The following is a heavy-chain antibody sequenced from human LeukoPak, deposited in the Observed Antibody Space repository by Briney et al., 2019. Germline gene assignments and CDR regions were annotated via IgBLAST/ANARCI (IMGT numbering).Heavy chain of an antibody. CDR3: ARGLSYSDLDY. CDR1: GGSISNYF. Sequence: MPSETLSLTCTVSGGSISNYFWSWIRQPPGKGLEWIGYIYYSGSTNYNPSLKSRVTISVDTSKNQFSLKLTSVTAADTAVYYCARGLSYSDLDYWGQGTLVTVSS. D-gene: IGHD1-26*01. V-gene: IGHV4-59*01. J-gene: IGHJ4*02. CDR2: IYYSGST.